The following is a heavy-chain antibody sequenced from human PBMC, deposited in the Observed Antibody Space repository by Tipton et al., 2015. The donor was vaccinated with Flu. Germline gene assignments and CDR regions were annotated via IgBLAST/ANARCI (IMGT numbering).Heavy chain of an antibody. V-gene: IGHV4-59*12. CDR3: ARVFWGYALDH. CDR2: IYYSGST. D-gene: IGHD7-27*01. J-gene: IGHJ4*02. Sequence: LRLSCTVSGGSISGYYWTWIRQPPGKGLEWIGYIYYSGSTNYNPSLKSRVTISVDTSKNQFSLKVNSVTAADTAVYYCARVFWGYALDHWGQGRLVTVSS. CDR1: GGSISGYY.